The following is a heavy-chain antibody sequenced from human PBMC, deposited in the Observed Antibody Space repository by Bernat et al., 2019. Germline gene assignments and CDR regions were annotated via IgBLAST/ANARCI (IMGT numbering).Heavy chain of an antibody. CDR2: ISSSSSYT. Sequence: VQLVESGGGVVRPGGSLRLSCAASGFTFSDYYMSWIRQAPGKGLEWVSYISSSSSYTNYADSVKGRFTISRDNAKNSLYLQMNSPRAEDTAVYYCARGTSTSAPYMDVWGKGTTVTVSS. CDR3: ARGTSTSAPYMDV. CDR1: GFTFSDYY. V-gene: IGHV3-11*05. J-gene: IGHJ6*03.